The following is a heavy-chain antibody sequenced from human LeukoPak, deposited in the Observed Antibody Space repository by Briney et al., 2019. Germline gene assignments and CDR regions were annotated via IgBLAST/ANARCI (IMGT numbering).Heavy chain of an antibody. Sequence: SETLSLTCTVSGGSISSYYWSWIRQSPGTQQNWIGDIHDSGSTNYNPSLNSRVTIFMDTSKNQFSLRLSSVTAADTAVYYCARDRAAGGLGYNWFDPWGQGVLVTVSS. V-gene: IGHV4-59*01. CDR2: IHDSGST. CDR3: ARDRAAGGLGYNWFDP. J-gene: IGHJ5*02. CDR1: GGSISSYY. D-gene: IGHD6-19*01.